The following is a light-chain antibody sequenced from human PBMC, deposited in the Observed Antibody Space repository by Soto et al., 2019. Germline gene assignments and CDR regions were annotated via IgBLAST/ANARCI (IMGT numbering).Light chain of an antibody. V-gene: IGKV1-27*01. CDR3: QQYGSSGT. CDR2: AAS. Sequence: DIQMTQSPSSLSASVGDRVAITCRASQGISNYLAWYQQKPGKFPKLLIYAASTLQSGAPSRFSGSGSGTDFTLTISRLEPEDFAVYYCQQYGSSGTFGQGTKVDI. J-gene: IGKJ1*01. CDR1: QGISNY.